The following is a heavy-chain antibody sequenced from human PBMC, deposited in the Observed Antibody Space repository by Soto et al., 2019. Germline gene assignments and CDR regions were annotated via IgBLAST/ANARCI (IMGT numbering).Heavy chain of an antibody. Sequence: SVTRSLTCTVSGGSVSSSRYYWGWVRQPPGKGLEWIGSVYYSGSTYYNPSLESRVTISVDKSKNQFSLKLMSLSAADTAVYYCGRLEGLATISYYFDYWGQGALVTVSS. CDR3: GRLEGLATISYYFDY. CDR2: VYYSGST. J-gene: IGHJ4*02. CDR1: GGSVSSSRYY. V-gene: IGHV4-39*01. D-gene: IGHD3-9*01.